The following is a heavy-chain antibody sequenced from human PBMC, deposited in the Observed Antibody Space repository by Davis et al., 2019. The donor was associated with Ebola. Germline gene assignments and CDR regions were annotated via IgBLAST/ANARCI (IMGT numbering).Heavy chain of an antibody. CDR2: INHSGST. Sequence: SETLSLTCAVYGGSFSGYYWSWIRQPPGKGLEWIGEINHSGSTNYNPSLKSRVTISVDTSKNQFSLRLTSVTEVDTAVYYCAKGVGDYGWFDPWGQGTLVTVSA. CDR3: AKGVGDYGWFDP. CDR1: GGSFSGYY. V-gene: IGHV4-34*01. D-gene: IGHD4-17*01. J-gene: IGHJ5*02.